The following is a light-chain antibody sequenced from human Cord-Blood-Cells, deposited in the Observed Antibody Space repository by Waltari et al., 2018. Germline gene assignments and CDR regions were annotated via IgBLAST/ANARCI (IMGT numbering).Light chain of an antibody. J-gene: IGLJ1*01. CDR1: SSDVGGYNY. Sequence: QSALTQPRSVSGSPGQSVTISCTGTSSDVGGYNYVSWYQQHPGKAPKLMIYDVSKRPSGVPHRVSGSKAGNTASLTISGLQAEDEADYYCCSYAGSYTYVFGTGTKVTVL. CDR3: CSYAGSYTYV. CDR2: DVS. V-gene: IGLV2-11*01.